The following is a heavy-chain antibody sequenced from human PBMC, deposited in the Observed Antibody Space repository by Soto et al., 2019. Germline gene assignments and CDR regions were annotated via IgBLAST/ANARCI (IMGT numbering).Heavy chain of an antibody. Sequence: QVQLQESGPGLVKPSETLSLTCTVSGGSISSYYWSWIRQPPGKGLEWIGCIYSSGRTNYNPSLRSRGTISVDTSKNQFSLKLSSVTAADTAVYYCARVYGGAFDYWGQGTLVTVSS. CDR1: GGSISSYY. D-gene: IGHD4-17*01. CDR3: ARVYGGAFDY. CDR2: IYSSGRT. J-gene: IGHJ4*02. V-gene: IGHV4-59*01.